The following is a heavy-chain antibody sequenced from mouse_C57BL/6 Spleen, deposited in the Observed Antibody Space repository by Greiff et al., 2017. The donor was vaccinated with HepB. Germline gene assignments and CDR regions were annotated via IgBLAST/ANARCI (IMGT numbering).Heavy chain of an antibody. D-gene: IGHD2-4*01. V-gene: IGHV2-2*01. J-gene: IGHJ3*01. CDR2: IWSGGST. Sequence: VQLQQSGPGLVQPSQSLSITCTVSGFSLTSYGVHWVRQSPGKGLEWLGVIWSGGSTDYNAAFISRLSISKDNSKSQVFFKMNSLQADDTAIYYCASNREYDYDWFAYWGQGTLVTVSA. CDR1: GFSLTSYG. CDR3: ASNREYDYDWFAY.